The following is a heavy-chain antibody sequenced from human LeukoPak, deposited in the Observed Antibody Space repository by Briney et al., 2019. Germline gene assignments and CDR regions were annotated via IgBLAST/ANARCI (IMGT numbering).Heavy chain of an antibody. Sequence: GGSLRLSCAASGFIFSSYSMNWVRQAPGKGLEWVSYISSSSSTIYYADSVKGRFTISRDNAKNSLYLQMNSLRAEDTAVYYCARWGMDIVVVPDAYYYYYMDVWGKGTTVTVSS. CDR3: ARWGMDIVVVPDAYYYYYMDV. J-gene: IGHJ6*03. V-gene: IGHV3-48*04. CDR2: ISSSSSTI. CDR1: GFIFSSYS. D-gene: IGHD2-2*03.